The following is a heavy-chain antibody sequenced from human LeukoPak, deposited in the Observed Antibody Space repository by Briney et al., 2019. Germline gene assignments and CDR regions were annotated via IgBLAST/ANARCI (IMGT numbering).Heavy chain of an antibody. CDR3: ARPVYDILTGLYYFDY. J-gene: IGHJ4*02. Sequence: GESLKISCKGSGYSFTTYWIGWVRQMPGKGLEWMGIIYPGDSDTRYSPSFQGQVTISADKSISTAYLQWSSLKASGTAMYYCARPVYDILTGLYYFDYWGQGTLVTVSS. CDR1: GYSFTTYW. D-gene: IGHD3-9*01. CDR2: IYPGDSDT. V-gene: IGHV5-51*01.